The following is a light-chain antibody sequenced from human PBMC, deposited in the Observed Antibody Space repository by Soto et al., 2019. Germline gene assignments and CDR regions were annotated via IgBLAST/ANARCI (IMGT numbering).Light chain of an antibody. CDR2: EVS. Sequence: QSALTQPASVSGSHGQSITISCTGTSSDVGGYDYVSWYLQHPGKAPKLIIYEVSNRPSGVSDRFSGSKSGNTASLTISGLQVEDEADYYCCSYTSSSLGVFGTGTKVTV. V-gene: IGLV2-14*01. J-gene: IGLJ1*01. CDR3: CSYTSSSLGV. CDR1: SSDVGGYDY.